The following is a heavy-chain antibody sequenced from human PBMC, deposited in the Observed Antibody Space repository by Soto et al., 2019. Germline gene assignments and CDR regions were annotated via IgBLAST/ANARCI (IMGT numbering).Heavy chain of an antibody. CDR1: GFTFSSYS. D-gene: IGHD1-26*01. CDR2: ISSSSSYI. V-gene: IGHV3-21*01. Sequence: EVQLVESGGGLVKPGGSLRLSCAASGFTFSSYSMNWVRQAPGKGLEWVSSISSSSSYIYYADSVKGRFTISRDNAKNSLYLQMNSLRAEDTAVYYCARDSVGATKGFDYWGQGTLVTVSS. J-gene: IGHJ4*02. CDR3: ARDSVGATKGFDY.